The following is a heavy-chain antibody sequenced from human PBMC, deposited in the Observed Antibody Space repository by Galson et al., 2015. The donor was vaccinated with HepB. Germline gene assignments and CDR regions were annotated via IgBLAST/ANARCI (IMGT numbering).Heavy chain of an antibody. CDR2: INGGNGNT. J-gene: IGHJ4*02. Sequence: SVKVSCKASGYILTSHAMHWARQAPGQRLEWMGWINGGNGNTKYSEKFQSRVTISRDTSASTAYMELTSLRSEDTAVYYCARGSEYFDYWGQGTLVTVSS. V-gene: IGHV1-3*01. CDR1: GYILTSHA. CDR3: ARGSEYFDY. D-gene: IGHD6-19*01.